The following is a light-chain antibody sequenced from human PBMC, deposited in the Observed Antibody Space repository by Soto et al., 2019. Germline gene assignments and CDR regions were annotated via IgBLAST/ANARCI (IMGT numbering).Light chain of an antibody. CDR3: QQYGVAMFT. V-gene: IGKV3-20*01. Sequence: DIVLTQSPGTLSLSQGERATLSCRASQPVRDGYLAWYQQKPGQAPRLFIYGASARATGIPDRFCGSGSGTDFTLSIRGLEPEDFAGYYCQQYGVAMFTFGQGAKLEIK. J-gene: IGKJ2*01. CDR2: GAS. CDR1: QPVRDGY.